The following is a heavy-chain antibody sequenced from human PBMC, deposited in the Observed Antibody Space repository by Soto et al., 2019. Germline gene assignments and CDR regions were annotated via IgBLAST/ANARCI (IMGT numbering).Heavy chain of an antibody. Sequence: QVQLVQSGAEVKKPGSSVKVSCKASGGTFSSYTISWVRQAPGQGLEWMGRIIPILGIAHYAQKFQGRVTMTADKSTSTAYMELRSLRSEDTAVYYCARDRPGDGYHEGAFDIWGQGTMVTVSS. CDR1: GGTFSSYT. V-gene: IGHV1-69*08. D-gene: IGHD5-12*01. CDR2: IIPILGIA. CDR3: ARDRPGDGYHEGAFDI. J-gene: IGHJ3*02.